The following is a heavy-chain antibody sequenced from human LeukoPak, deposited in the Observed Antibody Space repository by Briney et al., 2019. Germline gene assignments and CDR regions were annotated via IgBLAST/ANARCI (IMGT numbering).Heavy chain of an antibody. J-gene: IGHJ3*02. D-gene: IGHD3-22*01. CDR1: GFTFSTYW. CDR2: INSGGSST. V-gene: IGHV3-74*01. CDR3: ARDVGDHYYDSSGYHPGWGGGPTFDI. Sequence: PGGSLRLSCAASGFTFSTYWMHWVRQAPGKGLVWGSRINSGGSSTSYADSVRGRFTISRDNAKNTLYLQMNRLRAEDTAVYYCARDVGDHYYDSSGYHPGWGGGPTFDIWGQGTLVTVSS.